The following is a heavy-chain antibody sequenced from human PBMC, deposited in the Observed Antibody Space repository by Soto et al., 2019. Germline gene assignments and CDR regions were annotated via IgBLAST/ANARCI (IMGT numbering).Heavy chain of an antibody. J-gene: IGHJ5*02. D-gene: IGHD6-6*01. V-gene: IGHV3-30-3*01. CDR2: ISYDGSNK. CDR1: GFTFSSYA. CDR3: ARDPKLVRSATYWFDP. Sequence: GGSLRLSCAASGFTFSSYAMHWVRQAPGKGLEWVAVISYDGSNKYYADSVKGRFTISRDNSKNTLYLQMNSLRAEDTAVYYCARDPKLVRSATYWFDPWGQGTLVTVSS.